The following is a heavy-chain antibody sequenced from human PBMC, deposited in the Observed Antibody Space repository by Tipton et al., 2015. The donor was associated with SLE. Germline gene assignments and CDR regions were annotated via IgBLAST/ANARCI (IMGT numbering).Heavy chain of an antibody. CDR2: VYDIDFT. D-gene: IGHD3-22*01. V-gene: IGHV4-59*01. CDR1: GASISTYY. Sequence: TLSLTCTVSGASISTYYWSWIRQPPGKGLEWIGNVYDIDFTNYNPSLQSRVTISLDTSKNQFSLRLSSVTAAVTAVYYCARAGYDASGYFMNCFDYWGQGALVTVSS. J-gene: IGHJ4*02. CDR3: ARAGYDASGYFMNCFDY.